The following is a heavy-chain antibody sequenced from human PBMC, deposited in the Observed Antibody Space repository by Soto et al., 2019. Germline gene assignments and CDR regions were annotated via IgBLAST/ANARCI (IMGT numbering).Heavy chain of an antibody. CDR3: AKDLRATGSTSGYYYYGMDV. J-gene: IGHJ6*02. CDR2: ISYDGSNK. Sequence: PGESLKISCAASGFTFSSYGMHWVRQAPGKGLEWVAVISYDGSNKYYADSVKGRFTISRDNSKNTLYLQMNSLRAEDTAVYYCAKDLRATGSTSGYYYYGMDVWGQGTTVTVSS. CDR1: GFTFSSYG. D-gene: IGHD3-9*01. V-gene: IGHV3-30*18.